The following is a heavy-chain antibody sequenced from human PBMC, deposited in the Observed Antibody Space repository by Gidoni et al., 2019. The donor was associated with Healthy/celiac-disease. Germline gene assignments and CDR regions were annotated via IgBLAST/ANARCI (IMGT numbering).Heavy chain of an antibody. J-gene: IGHJ4*02. Sequence: EVQLVESGGGLVQPGGSLRLSCAASGFTFSSYEMNWVRQAPGKGLEWVSYISSSGSTIYYADSVKGRFTISRDNAKNSLYLQMNSLRAEDTAVYYCAGSPYSSYYFDYWGQGTLVTVSS. V-gene: IGHV3-48*03. D-gene: IGHD6-19*01. CDR1: GFTFSSYE. CDR3: AGSPYSSYYFDY. CDR2: ISSSGSTI.